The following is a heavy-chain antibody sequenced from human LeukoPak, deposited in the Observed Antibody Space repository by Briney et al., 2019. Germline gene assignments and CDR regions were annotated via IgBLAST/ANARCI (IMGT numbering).Heavy chain of an antibody. D-gene: IGHD6-13*01. V-gene: IGHV3-64*01. CDR1: GFTFSSYA. CDR2: ISSNGGST. J-gene: IGHJ4*02. Sequence: GGSLRLSCAASGFTFSSYAMHWVRQAPGKGLEYVSAISSNGGSTYYANSVKGRFTISRDNSKNTLYLQMGSLRAEDMAVYYCARDRNPGIAAAGRRLDYWGQGTLVTVSS. CDR3: ARDRNPGIAAAGRRLDY.